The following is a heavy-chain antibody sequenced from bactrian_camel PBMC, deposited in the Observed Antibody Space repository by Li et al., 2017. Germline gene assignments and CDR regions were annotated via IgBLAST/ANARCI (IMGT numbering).Heavy chain of an antibody. D-gene: IGHD2*01. CDR3: AARGPYCYTKLSVRDFTY. CDR1: VSSANDYC. CDR2: LDSDGRI. J-gene: IGHJ6*01. Sequence: HVQLVESGGGSVQAGGSLRLSCAVSVSSANDYCLGWFRQASGKEREWVGSLDSDGRINYADSVKGRFTISKDNRKNILYLQMNSLTPGDTAMYYCAARGPYCYTKLSVRDFTYWGQGTQVTVSS. V-gene: IGHV3S9*01.